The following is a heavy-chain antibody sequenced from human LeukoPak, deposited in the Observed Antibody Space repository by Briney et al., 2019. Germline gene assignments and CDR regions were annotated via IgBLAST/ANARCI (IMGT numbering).Heavy chain of an antibody. CDR1: GFNFSSYA. CDR3: ARDRRYCGGGSCYFDYFFDY. V-gene: IGHV3-30-3*01. J-gene: IGHJ4*02. Sequence: GRSLRLSCAASGFNFSSYAVHWVRQAPGKGLEWVAVISYDGSINFYAASVKGRFTISRDNSKNTLYLQMNSLRAEDSALYFCARDRRYCGGGSCYFDYFFDYWGQGTLVTVSS. CDR2: ISYDGSIN. D-gene: IGHD2-15*01.